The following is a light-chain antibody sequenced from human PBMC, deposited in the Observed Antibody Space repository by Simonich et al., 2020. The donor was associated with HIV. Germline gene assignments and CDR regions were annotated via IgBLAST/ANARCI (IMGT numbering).Light chain of an antibody. CDR1: QSISNY. V-gene: IGKV3-11*01. Sequence: EIVLTQSPATLSLSPGERATLSCRASQSISNYVSWYQQKPDQAPRLLIYDASNRATVIPARFSGSGSGTDFTLTISSLEPEDFAVYYCQQYNNWPPITFGQGTRLEMK. CDR3: QQYNNWPPIT. J-gene: IGKJ5*01. CDR2: DAS.